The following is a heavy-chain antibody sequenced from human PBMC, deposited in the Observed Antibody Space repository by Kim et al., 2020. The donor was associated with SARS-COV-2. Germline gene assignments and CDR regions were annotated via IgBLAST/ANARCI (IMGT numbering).Heavy chain of an antibody. Sequence: YAQKFQGRVTMTRDTSTSTVYMELSSLRSEDTAVYYCARGGNGALEMATNWGQGTLVTVSS. V-gene: IGHV1-46*01. J-gene: IGHJ4*02. D-gene: IGHD5-12*01. CDR3: ARGGNGALEMATN.